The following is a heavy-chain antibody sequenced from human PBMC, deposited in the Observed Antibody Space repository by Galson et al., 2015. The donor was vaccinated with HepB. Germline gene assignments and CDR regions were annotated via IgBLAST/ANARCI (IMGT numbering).Heavy chain of an antibody. V-gene: IGHV3-21*01. CDR2: ISSSSSYI. Sequence: SLRLSCAASGFTFSSHSMYWVRQAPGKGLEWVSFISSSSSYIYYADSVKGRFTISRDNAKRSLYLQMISLRAEDTAVYYCARRPSITGWYFYYMDVWGKGTTVTVSS. D-gene: IGHD3-10*01. CDR3: ARRPSITGWYFYYMDV. CDR1: GFTFSSHS. J-gene: IGHJ6*03.